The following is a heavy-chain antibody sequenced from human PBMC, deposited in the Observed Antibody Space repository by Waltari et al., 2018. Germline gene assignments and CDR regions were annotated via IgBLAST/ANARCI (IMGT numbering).Heavy chain of an antibody. V-gene: IGHV4-4*02. CDR1: GGSISGGYD. D-gene: IGHD3-16*01. CDR2: IHPSSVTT. J-gene: IGHJ4*02. CDR3: ARASWDDYRSFDY. Sequence: QVQLQESGPGLVKPSETLSLTCAVSGGSISGGYDWSWIRQPPGKGLEWIGYIHPSSVTTNYNPSLKTRVTISKDMSKNQFSLQVTSVTAADTAVYYCARASWDDYRSFDYWGQGDLVTVSS.